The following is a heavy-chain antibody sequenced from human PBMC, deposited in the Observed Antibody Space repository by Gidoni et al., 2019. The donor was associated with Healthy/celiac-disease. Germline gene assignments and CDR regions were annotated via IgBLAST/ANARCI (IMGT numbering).Heavy chain of an antibody. CDR1: GFTFSSYS. J-gene: IGHJ5*02. Sequence: EVQLVESGGGLVKPGGSLRLSCAASGFTFSSYSMNWVRQAPGKGVEWVSSISSSSSYIYYADSVKGRFTISRDNAKNSLYLQMNSLRAEDTAVYYCARAVESSSPGWFDPWGQGTLVTVSS. CDR2: ISSSSSYI. D-gene: IGHD6-13*01. V-gene: IGHV3-21*01. CDR3: ARAVESSSPGWFDP.